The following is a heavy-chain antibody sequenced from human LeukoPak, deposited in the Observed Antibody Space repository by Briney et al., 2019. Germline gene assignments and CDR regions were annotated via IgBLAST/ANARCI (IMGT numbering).Heavy chain of an antibody. V-gene: IGHV3-74*01. CDR2: INSDGSST. Sequence: GGSLRLSCAASGFTFSSYWMHWVRQAPGKGLVWVSRINSDGSSTSYADSVKGRLTISRDNAKNTLYLQMNSLRAEDTAVYYCARGGSYSPAQIYGMDVWGKGTTVTVSS. CDR3: ARGGSYSPAQIYGMDV. CDR1: GFTFSSYW. J-gene: IGHJ6*04. D-gene: IGHD2-15*01.